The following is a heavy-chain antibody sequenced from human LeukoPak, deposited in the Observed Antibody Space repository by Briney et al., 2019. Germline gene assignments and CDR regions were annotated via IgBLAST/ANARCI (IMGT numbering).Heavy chain of an antibody. CDR2: FDPEDGET. CDR3: ARSGSYDPKDRNYYYGMDV. CDR1: GYTLTELS. Sequence: GASVKVSCKVSGYTLTELSMHWVRQAPGKGLEWMGGFDPEDGETIYAQKFQGRVTITRDTSASTAYMELSSLRSEDTAVYYCARSGSYDPKDRNYYYGMDVWGQGTTVTVSS. V-gene: IGHV1-24*01. D-gene: IGHD1-26*01. J-gene: IGHJ6*02.